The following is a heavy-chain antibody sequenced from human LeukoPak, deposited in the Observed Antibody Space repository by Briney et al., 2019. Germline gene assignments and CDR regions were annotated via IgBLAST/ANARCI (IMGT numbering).Heavy chain of an antibody. V-gene: IGHV4-39*01. CDR1: GGSITSGTYY. CDR2: VYHTGII. Sequence: PSETLSLTCTVSGGSITSGTYYWDWIRQAPGKGLEWIGNVYHTGIICYNPSLNSRVTMSVDTSKNQFSLKLNSLTAADTAVYYCARHHSALNWFDPWGQGTLVTVSS. CDR3: ARHHSALNWFDP. D-gene: IGHD2-15*01. J-gene: IGHJ5*02.